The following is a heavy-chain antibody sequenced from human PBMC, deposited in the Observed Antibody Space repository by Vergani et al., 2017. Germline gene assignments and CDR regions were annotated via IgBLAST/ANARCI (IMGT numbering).Heavy chain of an antibody. CDR3: ATKSCGTPGWQIGYFRE. V-gene: IGHV3-30*03. J-gene: IGHJ1*01. CDR2: ISYDGTQK. CDR1: GFTSSYYG. Sequence: QVHLVEPGGGVVQPGRSLRLSCVVPGFTSSYYGMHWVRQAPGKGLEWVAVISYDGTQKYYADSVKGRFTISRDNSKSTLYLQMNSLRTEDTAVYYCATKSCGTPGWQIGYFREWGQGTLVTVSS. D-gene: IGHD1-1*01.